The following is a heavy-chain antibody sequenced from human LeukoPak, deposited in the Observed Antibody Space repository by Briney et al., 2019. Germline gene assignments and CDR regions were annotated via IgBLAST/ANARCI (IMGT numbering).Heavy chain of an antibody. V-gene: IGHV4-59*08. CDR1: GGSISGYY. J-gene: IGHJ3*02. D-gene: IGHD6-6*01. CDR2: IYYSEST. Sequence: PSETLSLTCTGPGGSISGYYWSWIRQPPGKGLEWIGYIYYSESTNYNPSLKSRLTISIDTSENQFSLKLSSVTAADTDVYYCAREYSSSSGRRAFDIWGQGTMVTVSS. CDR3: AREYSSSSGRRAFDI.